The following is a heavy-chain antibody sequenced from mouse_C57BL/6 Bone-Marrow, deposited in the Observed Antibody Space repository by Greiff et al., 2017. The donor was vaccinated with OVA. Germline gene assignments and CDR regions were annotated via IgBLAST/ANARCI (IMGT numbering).Heavy chain of an antibody. CDR3: ARRYYGSSYLYLDY. Sequence: EVKLMESGGGLVQPGGSLKLSCAASGFTFSDYYMYWVRQTPEKRLEWVAYISNGGGSTYYPDTVKGRFTISRDNAKNTLYLQMSRLKSEDTAMYYCARRYYGSSYLYLDYWGQGTTLTVSS. V-gene: IGHV5-12*01. CDR2: ISNGGGST. J-gene: IGHJ2*01. D-gene: IGHD1-1*01. CDR1: GFTFSDYY.